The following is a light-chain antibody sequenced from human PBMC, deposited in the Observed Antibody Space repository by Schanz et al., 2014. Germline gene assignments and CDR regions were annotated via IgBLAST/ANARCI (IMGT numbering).Light chain of an antibody. V-gene: IGKV3D-20*01. CDR2: DVS. J-gene: IGKJ2*01. Sequence: EIVLTQFPATLSLSPGERATLSCGASQSVGDSLAWYQQKPGQTPRLLIYDVSSRAIGVPDRFSGSGSGTDFTLTISSLEPEDFAVYYCQQYGRSPLYTFGQGTKLEIK. CDR1: QSVGDS. CDR3: QQYGRSPLYT.